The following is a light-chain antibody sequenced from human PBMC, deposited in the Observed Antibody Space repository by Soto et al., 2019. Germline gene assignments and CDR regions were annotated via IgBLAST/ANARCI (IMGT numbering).Light chain of an antibody. V-gene: IGKV1-27*01. CDR2: SAS. J-gene: IGKJ1*01. Sequence: DIQMTQSPSSLSASVGDRVTITCRASQGISNYLAWYQQKPGKVPKLLIYSASTLQSGVPSRFSGSGSGTDLTLTISSLQPEAVATYYCQKYNSAPWTFGQGTKVEIK. CDR1: QGISNY. CDR3: QKYNSAPWT.